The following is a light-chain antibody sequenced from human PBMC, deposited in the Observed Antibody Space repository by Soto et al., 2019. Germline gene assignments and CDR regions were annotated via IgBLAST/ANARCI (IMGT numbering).Light chain of an antibody. CDR3: QQYNSYSPT. J-gene: IGKJ1*01. V-gene: IGKV1-39*01. CDR1: QSIISY. Sequence: DIQMTQSPSSLSASVGDRVTITCRASQSIISYLNWFQQKPGKVPNLLIYTTSNLQSGVPSRFSGSGSGTDFTLTISSLQPDDFATYYCQQYNSYSPTFGQGTKVDIK. CDR2: TTS.